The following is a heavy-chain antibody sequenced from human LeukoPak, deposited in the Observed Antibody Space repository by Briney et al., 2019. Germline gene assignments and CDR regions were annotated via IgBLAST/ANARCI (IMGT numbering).Heavy chain of an antibody. J-gene: IGHJ4*02. V-gene: IGHV3-48*03. D-gene: IGHD3-10*02. CDR3: ASGYYLPY. CDR2: ISRRGSTI. CDR1: GFTVSSYE. Sequence: PGGSLRLSWAASGFTVSSYEMNWVRPAGGEGREWVSYISRRGSTIYYADSVKGRFTISRDNAKNSLYLQMNSLRVEDTAVYYCASGYYLPYGGQGTLVTVSS.